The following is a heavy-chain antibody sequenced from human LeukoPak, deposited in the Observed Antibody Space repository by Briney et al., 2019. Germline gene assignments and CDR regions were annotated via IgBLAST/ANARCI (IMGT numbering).Heavy chain of an antibody. Sequence: GGSLRLSCAASGFTFSSYAMSWVRQAPGKGLEWVSAISGSGGSTYYADSVKGRFTISRDNSKNTLYLQMNSLRAEDTAVYYCAKDQVPAAIRWDATYYFGYWGQGTLVTVSS. CDR3: AKDQVPAAIRWDATYYFGY. CDR1: GFTFSSYA. D-gene: IGHD2-2*02. J-gene: IGHJ4*02. CDR2: ISGSGGST. V-gene: IGHV3-23*01.